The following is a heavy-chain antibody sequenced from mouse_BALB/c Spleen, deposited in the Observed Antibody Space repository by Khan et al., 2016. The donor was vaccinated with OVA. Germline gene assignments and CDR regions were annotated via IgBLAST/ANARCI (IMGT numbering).Heavy chain of an antibody. CDR3: ARQPYYHYYMMDY. V-gene: IGHV2-6-1*01. Sequence: VQLVETGPGLVAPSQSLSITCTISGFSLTNYGVHWVRQPPGKGLEWLVVIWSDGSATYNSALKSRLSISKDNSKNQVFLKMNSLQTDDTAMYYCARQPYYHYYMMDYWGQGTSVTVSS. J-gene: IGHJ4*01. D-gene: IGHD2-10*01. CDR1: GFSLTNYG. CDR2: IWSDGSA.